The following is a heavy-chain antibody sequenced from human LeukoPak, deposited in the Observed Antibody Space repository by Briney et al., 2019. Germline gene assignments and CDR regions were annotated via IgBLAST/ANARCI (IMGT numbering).Heavy chain of an antibody. CDR2: ISAYNGNT. CDR1: GYTFTSYG. V-gene: IGHV1-18*01. CDR3: ARVMHWDKVMARGRGMDV. Sequence: EASVKVSCKASGYTFTSYGISWVRQAPGQGLEWMGWISAYNGNTNYAQKLQGRVTMTTDTSTSTAYMELRSLRSDDTAVYYCARVMHWDKVMARGRGMDVWGQGTTVTVSS. D-gene: IGHD5-18*01. J-gene: IGHJ6*02.